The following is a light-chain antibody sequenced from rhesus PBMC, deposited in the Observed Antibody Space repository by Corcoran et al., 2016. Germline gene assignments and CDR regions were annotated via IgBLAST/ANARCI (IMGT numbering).Light chain of an antibody. Sequence: DIVMTQTPLSLPVTPGEPASISCRSSQSLLDSDGYTHLHWYLQKPGPSPHLLIYVGSNRASGVPDRFSGSGSGTDFTLKISRGEAEDVGVYYCMQTLQTPFTFGPVTKLDIK. J-gene: IGKJ3*01. CDR2: VGS. CDR1: QSLLDSDGYTH. CDR3: MQTLQTPFT. V-gene: IGKV2-78*01.